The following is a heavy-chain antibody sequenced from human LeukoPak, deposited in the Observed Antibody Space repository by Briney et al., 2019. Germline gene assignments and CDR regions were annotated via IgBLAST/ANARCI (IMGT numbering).Heavy chain of an antibody. V-gene: IGHV4-4*07. CDR3: AREYSSSSGKNAFDI. CDR1: GGSISSYF. Sequence: SETLSLTCTVSGGSISSYFWSWIRQPAGKGMVWIGRIYASGSTNYNPSLKSRVTMSVDTSKNQFSLKLTSVTAADTAVYYCAREYSSSSGKNAFDIWGQGTMVTVSS. J-gene: IGHJ3*02. CDR2: IYASGST. D-gene: IGHD6-6*01.